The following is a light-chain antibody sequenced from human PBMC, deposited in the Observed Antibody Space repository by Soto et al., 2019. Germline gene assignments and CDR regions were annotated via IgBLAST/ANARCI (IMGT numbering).Light chain of an antibody. Sequence: QSALTQPPSASGSPGQSVTISCTGTSSDVGADNSVSWYQQHPGKAPKVMIYDVGKRPSGVPDRISGSKSGNAASLTVSGLQPEDEADYYCTSYAGNNDVVFGVGTKLTVL. J-gene: IGLJ2*01. CDR3: TSYAGNNDVV. V-gene: IGLV2-8*01. CDR1: SSDVGADNS. CDR2: DVG.